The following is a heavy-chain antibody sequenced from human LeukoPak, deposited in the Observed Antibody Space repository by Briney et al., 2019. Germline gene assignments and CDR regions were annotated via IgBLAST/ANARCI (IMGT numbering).Heavy chain of an antibody. V-gene: IGHV6-1*01. Sequence: PSQTLSLTCAISGDSVSSNSAAWNWIRQSPSRGLEWLGRTYYRSKWYNDYAVSVKSRITINPDTSKNQFSLKLSSVTAADTAVYYCARRDRWLRRWYYFDYWGQGTLVTVSS. CDR3: ARRDRWLRRWYYFDY. D-gene: IGHD5-12*01. J-gene: IGHJ4*02. CDR2: TYYRSKWYN. CDR1: GDSVSSNSAA.